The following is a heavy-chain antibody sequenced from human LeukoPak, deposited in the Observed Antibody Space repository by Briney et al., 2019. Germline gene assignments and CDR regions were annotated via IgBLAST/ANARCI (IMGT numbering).Heavy chain of an antibody. CDR3: ARGDYYDSSGYFGAGNYFDY. CDR2: ISYDGSNK. V-gene: IGHV3-30-3*01. J-gene: IGHJ4*02. D-gene: IGHD3-22*01. Sequence: TGGSLRLSCAASGFTFSSYAMHWVRQAPGKGLEWVAVISYDGSNKYYADSVKGRFTISRDNSKNTLYLQMNSLRAEDTAVYYCARGDYYDSSGYFGAGNYFDYWGQGTLVTVSS. CDR1: GFTFSSYA.